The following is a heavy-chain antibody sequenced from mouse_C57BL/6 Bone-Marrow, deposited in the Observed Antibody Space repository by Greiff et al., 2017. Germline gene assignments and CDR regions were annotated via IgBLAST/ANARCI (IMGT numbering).Heavy chain of an antibody. Sequence: EVKLMESGPGLVKPSQSLSLTCSVTGYSITSGYYWYWIRQFPGNKLEWVGDISYDGSNNYNPSFKNRISITRDTSKNQFFLKLNSVTTEDTATYDCAREGRWWYFDVWGTGTTVTVAS. V-gene: IGHV3-6*01. D-gene: IGHD1-1*02. CDR1: GYSITSGYY. J-gene: IGHJ1*03. CDR2: ISYDGSN. CDR3: AREGRWWYFDV.